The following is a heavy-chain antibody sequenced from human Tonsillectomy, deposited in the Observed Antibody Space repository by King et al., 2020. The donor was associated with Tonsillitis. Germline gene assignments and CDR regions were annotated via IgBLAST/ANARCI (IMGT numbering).Heavy chain of an antibody. D-gene: IGHD3-10*01. CDR1: GFTFSTYN. Sequence: QLVQSGGGLVQPGGSRRLSCGASGFTFSTYNKNWVRQAPGKGLVWGSYIVSSSTTISYADSVKGRLTISRDNAKNSLYLQMNSLRAEDTAVYYWARDYYGSGSYPLDSWGQGTLVTVSS. CDR2: IVSSSTTI. V-gene: IGHV3-48*01. CDR3: ARDYYGSGSYPLDS. J-gene: IGHJ4*02.